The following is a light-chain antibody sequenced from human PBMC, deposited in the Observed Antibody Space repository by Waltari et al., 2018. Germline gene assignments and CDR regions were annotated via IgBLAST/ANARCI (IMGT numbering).Light chain of an antibody. CDR1: QSLVYSDGNIY. J-gene: IGKJ2*03. CDR2: RVS. CDR3: MQGTNWPQS. Sequence: DVVMTQSPLSLPVTLGQPASISCRSSQSLVYSDGNIYLNWFQQRPGQSPRRLIYRVSRRDSGGPDRFSGSGSGTDFKLRISRVEAEDVGLYFCMQGTNWPQSFGQGTKLEIK. V-gene: IGKV2-30*01.